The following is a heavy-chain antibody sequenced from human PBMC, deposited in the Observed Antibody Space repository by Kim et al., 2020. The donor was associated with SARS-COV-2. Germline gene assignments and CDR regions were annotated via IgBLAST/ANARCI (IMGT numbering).Heavy chain of an antibody. J-gene: IGHJ5*02. CDR3: ARVIAAAGTASWFDP. V-gene: IGHV1-18*01. Sequence: ASVKVSCKASGYTFTSYGISWVRQAPGQGLEWMGWISAYNGNTNYAQKLQGRVTMTTDTSTSTAYMELRSLRSDDTAVYYCARVIAAAGTASWFDPWGQGTLVTVSS. CDR2: ISAYNGNT. D-gene: IGHD6-13*01. CDR1: GYTFTSYG.